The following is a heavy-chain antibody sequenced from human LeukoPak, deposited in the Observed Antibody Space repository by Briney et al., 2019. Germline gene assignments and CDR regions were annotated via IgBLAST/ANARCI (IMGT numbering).Heavy chain of an antibody. Sequence: SETLSLTCTVSGGSISSYYWSWIRQPPGKGLEWIGYIYYSGSTNYNPSLKSRVTISVDTSKNQFSLELSSVTAADTAVYYCARDRGETEWLVRRFDAFDIWGQGTMVTVSS. D-gene: IGHD6-19*01. CDR3: ARDRGETEWLVRRFDAFDI. J-gene: IGHJ3*02. V-gene: IGHV4-59*01. CDR2: IYYSGST. CDR1: GGSISSYY.